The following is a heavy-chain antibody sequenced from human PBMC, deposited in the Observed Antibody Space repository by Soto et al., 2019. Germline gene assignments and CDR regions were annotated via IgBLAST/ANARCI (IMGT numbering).Heavy chain of an antibody. CDR2: ISGSDGKT. V-gene: IGHV3-23*01. CDR3: ARCSYIDN. Sequence: PGGSLRLSCSASGFSFGSYALSWVRQAPGKGLEWVSTISGSDGKTFYADSVKGRFSISRDTSQSTLYLQMNSLRADDTAMYYCARCSYIDNWGQGTRVTVSS. D-gene: IGHD3-10*01. J-gene: IGHJ1*01. CDR1: GFSFGSYA.